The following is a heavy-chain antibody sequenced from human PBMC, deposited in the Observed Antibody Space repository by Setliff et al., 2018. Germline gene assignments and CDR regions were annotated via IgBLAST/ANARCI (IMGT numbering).Heavy chain of an antibody. V-gene: IGHV3-7*01. Sequence: HPGGSLRLSCTASGLSYTNDWVSWVRQAPGKGLEWLASINPDGSEKYYVDSVKGRFTISRDNARNSLSLQMNRLRTEDTAVYYCFGAGTCSYWGQGTLVTVSS. CDR2: INPDGSEK. J-gene: IGHJ4*02. CDR1: GLSYTNDW. D-gene: IGHD3-10*01. CDR3: FGAGTCSY.